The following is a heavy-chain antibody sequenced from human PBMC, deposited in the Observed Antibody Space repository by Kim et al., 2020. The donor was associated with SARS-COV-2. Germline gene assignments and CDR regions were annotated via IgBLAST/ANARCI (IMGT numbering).Heavy chain of an antibody. CDR3: ANSHFAVAGKEFDY. V-gene: IGHV5-10-1*01. D-gene: IGHD6-19*01. Sequence: SPSFQGHVTISADKSISTAYLQWSSLKASDTAMYYCANSHFAVAGKEFDYWGQGTLVTVSS. J-gene: IGHJ4*02.